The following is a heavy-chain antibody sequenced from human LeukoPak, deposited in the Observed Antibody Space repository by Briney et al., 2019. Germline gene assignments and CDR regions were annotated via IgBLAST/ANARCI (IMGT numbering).Heavy chain of an antibody. V-gene: IGHV3-48*04. CDR2: ISSSSSTI. Sequence: GGSLRLSCAASGFTFSSYSMNWVRQAPGKGLEWVSYISSSSSTIYYADSVKGRFTISRDNAKNSLYLQMNSLRAEDMALYYCAKAADYGDYVSAFDIWGQGTMVTVSS. CDR1: GFTFSSYS. CDR3: AKAADYGDYVSAFDI. D-gene: IGHD4-17*01. J-gene: IGHJ3*02.